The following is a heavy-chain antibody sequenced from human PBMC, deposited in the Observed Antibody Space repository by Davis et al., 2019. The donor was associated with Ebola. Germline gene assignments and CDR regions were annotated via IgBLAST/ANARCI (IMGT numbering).Heavy chain of an antibody. D-gene: IGHD6-19*01. CDR2: IDWDEDK. CDR3: ARIRHSSGWYPEEDLDQ. Sequence: SGPTLVKPTQTLTLTCTFSGFSLSTNGMCVSWIRQPPGKALEWLALIDWDEDKYYSTSLKTRLTISTDTSKNQVFLRMTHMDPADTATYFCARIRHSSGWYPEEDLDQWGQGILVTVSS. CDR1: GFSLSTNGMC. J-gene: IGHJ4*02. V-gene: IGHV2-70*01.